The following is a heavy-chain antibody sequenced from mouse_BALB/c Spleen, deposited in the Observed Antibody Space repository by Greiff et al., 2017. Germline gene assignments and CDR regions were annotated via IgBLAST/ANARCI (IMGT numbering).Heavy chain of an antibody. CDR2: ISSGGSYT. J-gene: IGHJ4*01. V-gene: IGHV5-9-4*01. CDR3: ARDHAMDY. Sequence: EVQLVESGGGLVKPGGSLKLSCAASGFTFSSYAMSWVRQSPEKRLEWVAAISSGGSYTYYPDTVTGRFTISRDNAKNTLFLEMSSLRSEDTAMYYCARDHAMDYWGQGTSVTVSS. CDR1: GFTFSSYA.